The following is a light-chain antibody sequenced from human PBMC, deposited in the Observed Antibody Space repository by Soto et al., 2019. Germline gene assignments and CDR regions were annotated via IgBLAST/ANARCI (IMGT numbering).Light chain of an antibody. CDR2: EGT. CDR3: CSYAGSSFYG. CDR1: SSVVGSYNL. V-gene: IGLV2-23*01. J-gene: IGLJ1*01. Sequence: QSVLTQPASVSGSPGQSITISCTGTSSVVGSYNLVSWYQQHPGKAPKLMIYEGTKRASGVSNRFSGSKSGNTASLTISGLQVEDEADYYCCSYAGSSFYGFGTGTKVTVL.